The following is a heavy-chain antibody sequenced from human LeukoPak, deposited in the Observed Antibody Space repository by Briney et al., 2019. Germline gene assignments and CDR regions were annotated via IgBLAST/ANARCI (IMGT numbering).Heavy chain of an antibody. Sequence: QSGGSLRLSCAASGFTFSSYAMTWVRQAPGKGLEWVSGISGSGASTYFADSVKGRFTISRDNSKNTVYMQMNSLRAEDTAVYYCVKDADNYYGSRSTYHFDNWGQGTLVSVSS. CDR2: ISGSGAST. J-gene: IGHJ4*02. V-gene: IGHV3-23*01. CDR3: VKDADNYYGSRSTYHFDN. CDR1: GFTFSSYA. D-gene: IGHD3-10*01.